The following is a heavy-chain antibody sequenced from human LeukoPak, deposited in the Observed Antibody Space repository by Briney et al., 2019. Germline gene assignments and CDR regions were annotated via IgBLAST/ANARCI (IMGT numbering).Heavy chain of an antibody. V-gene: IGHV5-51*01. D-gene: IGHD6-19*01. J-gene: IGHJ5*02. CDR3: ARTIAVAGTANWFDP. CDR1: GYSVTSYW. Sequence: GESLKISCKGSGYSVTSYWIGWVRQMPGKGLEWLGIIYPGDSDTRYSPSFRGQVTISADKSISTAYLQWSSLKASDTAMYYCARTIAVAGTANWFDPWGQGTLVTVSS. CDR2: IYPGDSDT.